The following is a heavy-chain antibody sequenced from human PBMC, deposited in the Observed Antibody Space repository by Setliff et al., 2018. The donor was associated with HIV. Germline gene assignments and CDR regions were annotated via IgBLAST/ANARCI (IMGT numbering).Heavy chain of an antibody. J-gene: IGHJ3*02. D-gene: IGHD1-26*01. Sequence: PGGSLRLSCAASGITFSGYSMSWVRQAPGKGLEWVSAISPTGTGTYYADSVMGRFTISRENAKNSLYLQMNSLRAEDTAVYYCARNTDVDSVYRPFHIWGQGTMVTVSS. CDR1: GITFSGYS. CDR3: ARNTDVDSVYRPFHI. CDR2: ISPTGTGT. V-gene: IGHV3-23*01.